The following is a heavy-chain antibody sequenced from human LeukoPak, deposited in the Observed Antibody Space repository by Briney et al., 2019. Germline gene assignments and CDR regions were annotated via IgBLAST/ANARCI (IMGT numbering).Heavy chain of an antibody. CDR3: AKKHSRGIAVAGTGYFDY. V-gene: IGHV3-23*01. CDR1: GFAFSSYA. CDR2: ISGSGGNT. Sequence: GGSLRLSCAASGFAFSSYAMSWVRRAPGKGLEWVSGISGSGGNTYYADSVKGRFTISRDNSKNTLYLQMNSLRAEDTAVYYCAKKHSRGIAVAGTGYFDYWGQGTLVTVSS. J-gene: IGHJ4*02. D-gene: IGHD6-19*01.